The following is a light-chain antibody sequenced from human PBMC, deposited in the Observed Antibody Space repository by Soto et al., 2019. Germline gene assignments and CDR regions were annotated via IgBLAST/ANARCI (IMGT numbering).Light chain of an antibody. CDR1: QDVGKW. CDR3: QQAASFPLT. CDR2: GAS. Sequence: DIQMTQSPSSGSASVVDRVTITFRASQDVGKWLAWYQQKPGKAPTLLIHGASSLQSGVPSRYSGSGSGTDFTLTISSLQPEDFATYFCQQAASFPLTFGGGTKVDI. V-gene: IGKV1-12*01. J-gene: IGKJ4*01.